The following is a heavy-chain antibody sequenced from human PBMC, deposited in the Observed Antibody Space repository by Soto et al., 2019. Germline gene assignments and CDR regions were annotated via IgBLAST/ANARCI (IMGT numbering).Heavy chain of an antibody. V-gene: IGHV1-69*13. D-gene: IGHD3-22*01. CDR3: ARVRGAYYYDSSGYTLDY. CDR2: IIPIFGTA. CDR1: GGTFSSYA. Sequence: GASVKVSCKASGGTFSSYAISWVRQAPGQGLEWMGGIIPIFGTANYAQKFQGRVTITADESTSTAYMELSSLRSEDTAVYYCARVRGAYYYDSSGYTLDYWGQGTLVTVSS. J-gene: IGHJ4*02.